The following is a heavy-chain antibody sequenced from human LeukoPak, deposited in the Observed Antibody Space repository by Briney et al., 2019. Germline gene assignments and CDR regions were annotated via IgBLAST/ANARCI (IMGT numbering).Heavy chain of an antibody. CDR2: ISGSDGDT. V-gene: IGHV3-23*01. CDR1: GFTFNKYA. J-gene: IGHJ6*03. Sequence: GGSLRLSCAASGFTFNKYAMNWVRQPPGKGLEWVSVISGSDGDTYYADSVKGRFTISRDNSKNTLYLQMNSLRAEDTAVYYCVKSYYYYYYMDVWGKGTTVIVSS. CDR3: VKSYYYYYYMDV.